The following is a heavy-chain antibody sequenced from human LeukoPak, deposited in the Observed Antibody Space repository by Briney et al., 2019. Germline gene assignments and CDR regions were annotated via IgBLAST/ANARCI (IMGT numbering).Heavy chain of an antibody. CDR2: IYTSGSP. V-gene: IGHV4-4*07. CDR3: ARERGNYGMDV. J-gene: IGHJ6*02. D-gene: IGHD3-16*01. CDR1: DGSISSYY. Sequence: PSETLSLTCSVSDGSISSYYWSWTRQPAGKSLEWIGRIYTSGSPSYNPSLKRRVTISLDTSKKQFSLKLNSVTAADTAVYYCARERGNYGMDVWGQGTTVTVSS.